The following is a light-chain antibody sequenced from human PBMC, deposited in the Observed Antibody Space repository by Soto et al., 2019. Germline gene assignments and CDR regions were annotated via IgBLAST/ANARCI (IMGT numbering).Light chain of an antibody. V-gene: IGKV3-11*01. CDR2: DAS. J-gene: IGKJ4*01. CDR1: QSINRH. CDR3: QQRSNWSLT. Sequence: EIVLTQSPATLSLSPGERATLSCRASQSINRHLAWYRQKPGQAPRLLIYDASNRATGIPARFSGSGSGTDFTLTISSLEPEDFAVYYCQQRSNWSLTFGGGTKVEIK.